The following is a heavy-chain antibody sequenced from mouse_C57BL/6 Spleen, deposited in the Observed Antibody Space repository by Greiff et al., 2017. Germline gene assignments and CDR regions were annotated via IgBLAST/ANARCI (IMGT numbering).Heavy chain of an antibody. J-gene: IGHJ1*03. CDR1: GYTFTSYW. D-gene: IGHD1-1*01. CDR2: IYPGSGST. CDR3: ARYYYGSSYDWYFDV. V-gene: IGHV1-55*01. Sequence: QVQLQQPGAELVKPGASVKMSCKASGYTFTSYWITWVKQRPGQGLEWIGDIYPGSGSTNYNEKFKSKATLTVDTSSSTAYMQLSSLTSEDSAVYYCARYYYGSSYDWYFDVWGTGTTVTVSS.